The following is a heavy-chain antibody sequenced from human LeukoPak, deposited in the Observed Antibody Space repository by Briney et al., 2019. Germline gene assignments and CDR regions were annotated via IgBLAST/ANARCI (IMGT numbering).Heavy chain of an antibody. CDR1: GFTFSNYA. J-gene: IGHJ4*02. Sequence: GGSLRLSCAASGFTFSNYAMSWVRQAPAKGLEWVSALSSSGGDTFYADSVKGRFTISRDTSKNTLYLQMNSLRAEDTAVYFCARRMTATSKCFDYWGQGTLVTVSS. CDR2: LSSSGGDT. V-gene: IGHV3-23*01. D-gene: IGHD2/OR15-2a*01. CDR3: ARRMTATSKCFDY.